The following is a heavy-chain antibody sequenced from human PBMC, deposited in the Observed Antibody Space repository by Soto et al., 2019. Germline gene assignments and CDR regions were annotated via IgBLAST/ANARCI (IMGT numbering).Heavy chain of an antibody. CDR1: GFTVSNYG. J-gene: IGHJ4*02. CDR3: ARGLHSLFDY. V-gene: IGHV3-33*01. Sequence: GALRLSCAASGFTVSNYGMHWVRQAPGKGLEWVAVIWYDGNNKYYADSVKGRFTISRDNSNNTLYVQMTSLRAEDTAVYYCARGLHSLFDYWGQGTLVTVSS. CDR2: IWYDGNNK. D-gene: IGHD2-21*01.